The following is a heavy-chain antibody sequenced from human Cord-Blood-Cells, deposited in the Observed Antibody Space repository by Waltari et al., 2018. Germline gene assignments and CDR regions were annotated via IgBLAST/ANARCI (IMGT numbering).Heavy chain of an antibody. V-gene: IGHV1-24*01. Sequence: QVQLVQSGAEVKKPGASVKVSSKVSGYTLTELSMHRVRQARGKGLEWMGGFDPEDGETLYAQKFQGRVTMTEDTSTDTAYMELSSLRSEDTAVYYCATAPPMVRGVIKYYFDYWGQGTLVTVSS. D-gene: IGHD3-10*01. J-gene: IGHJ4*02. CDR3: ATAPPMVRGVIKYYFDY. CDR1: GYTLTELS. CDR2: FDPEDGET.